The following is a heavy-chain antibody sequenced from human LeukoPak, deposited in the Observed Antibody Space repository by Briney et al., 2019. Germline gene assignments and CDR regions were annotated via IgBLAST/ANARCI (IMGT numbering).Heavy chain of an antibody. V-gene: IGHV4-30-4*01. CDR3: ARDHGYSSGWYFIN. Sequence: PSQTLSLTCTVSGGSISSGDYYWSWIRQPPGKGLEWIGYIYYSGSTYYNPSLKSRVTISVDTSKNQFSLKLSSVTAADTAVYYCARDHGYSSGWYFINWGQGTLVTVSS. CDR1: GGSISSGDYY. J-gene: IGHJ4*02. CDR2: IYYSGST. D-gene: IGHD6-19*01.